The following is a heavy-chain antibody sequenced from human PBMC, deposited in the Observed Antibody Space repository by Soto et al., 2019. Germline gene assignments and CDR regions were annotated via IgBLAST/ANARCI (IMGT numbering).Heavy chain of an antibody. D-gene: IGHD6-13*01. J-gene: IGHJ4*02. V-gene: IGHV4-39*01. CDR1: GGSISSSSYY. Sequence: SETLSLTCTVSGGSISSSSYYWGWIRQPPGKGLEWIGSIYYSGSTFYNPSLKSRVTISVDTSKNQFSLKLTSVTAADTAVYYCARRGSSWYFDYWGQGMLVTVSS. CDR3: ARRGSSWYFDY. CDR2: IYYSGST.